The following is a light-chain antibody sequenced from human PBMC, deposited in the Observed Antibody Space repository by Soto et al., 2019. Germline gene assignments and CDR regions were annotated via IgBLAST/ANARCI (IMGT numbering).Light chain of an antibody. CDR1: SSNIGAHYD. V-gene: IGLV1-40*01. CDR2: GNS. J-gene: IGLJ2*01. CDR3: QSYDSSLSGWGV. Sequence: QSVLTQPPSVSGAPVQRVTISCTGSSSNIGAHYDVHWYQQLPGTAPKLLIYGNSNRPSGVPDRFSGSKSGTSASLAITGLQAGDEADYYCQSYDSSLSGWGVFGGGTKLTVL.